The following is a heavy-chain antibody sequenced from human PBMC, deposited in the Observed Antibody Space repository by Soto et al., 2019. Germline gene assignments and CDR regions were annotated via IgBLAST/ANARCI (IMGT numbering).Heavy chain of an antibody. CDR3: AREFCSGGSCYSKWLTYDAFDI. Sequence: PSETLSLTCTVSGGSINVYYWSWIRQPPGKGLEWVGYIYNSGSTNYNPSLKSRVTISVDTSKNQFSLKLSSVTAADTAVYYCAREFCSGGSCYSKWLTYDAFDIWGQGTMVTVSS. CDR1: GGSINVYY. J-gene: IGHJ3*02. CDR2: IYNSGST. D-gene: IGHD2-15*01. V-gene: IGHV4-4*08.